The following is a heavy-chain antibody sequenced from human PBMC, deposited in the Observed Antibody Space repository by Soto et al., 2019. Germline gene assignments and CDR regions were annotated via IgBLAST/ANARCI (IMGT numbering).Heavy chain of an antibody. D-gene: IGHD3-3*01. CDR3: ARGRLRFLEWLLEGGYFDY. CDR1: GGSFSGYY. V-gene: IGHV4-34*01. J-gene: IGHJ4*02. CDR2: INHSGST. Sequence: LSLTCAVYGGSFSGYYWSWIRQPPGKGLEWIGEINHSGSTNYNPSLKSRVTISVDTSKNQFSLKLSSVTAADTAVYYCARGRLRFLEWLLEGGYFDYWGQGTLVTVSS.